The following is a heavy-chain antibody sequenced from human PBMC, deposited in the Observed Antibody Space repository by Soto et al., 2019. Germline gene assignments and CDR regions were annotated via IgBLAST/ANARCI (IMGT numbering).Heavy chain of an antibody. D-gene: IGHD2-15*01. CDR2: IYYSGST. CDR1: GGSISNGGYY. CDR3: ARASGCRGGSCAFAP. J-gene: IGHJ5*02. V-gene: IGHV4-31*03. Sequence: SETLSLTCTVSGGSISNGGYYWSWIRQHPGKGLEWIGYIYYSGSTYYNPSLKSRVTISVDTSKNQFSLKLSSVTAADTAVYYCARASGCRGGSCAFAPWGQGTLVPVSP.